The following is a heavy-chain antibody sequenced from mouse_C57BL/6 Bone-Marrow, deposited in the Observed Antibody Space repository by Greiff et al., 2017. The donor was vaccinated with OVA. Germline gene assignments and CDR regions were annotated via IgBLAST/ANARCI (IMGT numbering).Heavy chain of an antibody. CDR3: TRGYGNCYAMDY. Sequence: VQGVESGAELVRPGASVTLSCKASGYTFTDYEMHWVKQTPVHGLEWIGAIDPETGGTAYNQKFKGKAILTADKSSSTAYMELRSLTSEDSAVYYCTRGYGNCYAMDYWGQGTSVPVSS. V-gene: IGHV1-15*01. CDR2: IDPETGGT. CDR1: GYTFTDYE. D-gene: IGHD2-1*01. J-gene: IGHJ4*01.